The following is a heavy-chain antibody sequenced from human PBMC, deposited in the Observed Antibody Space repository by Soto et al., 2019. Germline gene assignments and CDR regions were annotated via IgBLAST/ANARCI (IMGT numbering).Heavy chain of an antibody. J-gene: IGHJ6*02. CDR3: AKTLLWFGESSHYYYYGMDV. V-gene: IGHV3-30-3*02. CDR1: GFTFSSYA. CDR2: ISYDGSNK. D-gene: IGHD3-10*01. Sequence: GGSLRLSCAASGFTFSSYAMHWVRQAPGKGLEWVAVISYDGSNKYYADSVKGRFTISRDNSKNTLYLQMNSLRAEDTAVYYCAKTLLWFGESSHYYYYGMDVWGQGTTVTVSS.